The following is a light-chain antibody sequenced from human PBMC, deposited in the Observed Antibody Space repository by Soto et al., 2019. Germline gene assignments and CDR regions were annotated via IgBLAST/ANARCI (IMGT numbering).Light chain of an antibody. Sequence: AIRMTQSPSSFSASTGDSVTITYRASQGISSYLAWYQQKPGKAPTLLIYAASTLQSGVPSRFSGSGSGTDFTLPISCLQSEDFATYYCQQYYSYPITFGQGTRLEIK. CDR3: QQYYSYPIT. J-gene: IGKJ5*01. CDR2: AAS. V-gene: IGKV1-8*01. CDR1: QGISSY.